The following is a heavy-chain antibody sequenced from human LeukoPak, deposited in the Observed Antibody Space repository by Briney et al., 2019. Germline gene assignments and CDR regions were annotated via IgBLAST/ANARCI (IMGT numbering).Heavy chain of an antibody. V-gene: IGHV4-31*03. Sequence: SETLSLTCTVSGASISSGAHYWSWIRQLPGKGLEWIGYIFYSGSTYYNPSLKSRITISLDTSKAQFSLRLSSVTAADTAIYFCARLGATSTYYFDHWGQGTLVTVSS. CDR1: GASISSGAHY. D-gene: IGHD1-26*01. CDR3: ARLGATSTYYFDH. CDR2: IFYSGST. J-gene: IGHJ4*02.